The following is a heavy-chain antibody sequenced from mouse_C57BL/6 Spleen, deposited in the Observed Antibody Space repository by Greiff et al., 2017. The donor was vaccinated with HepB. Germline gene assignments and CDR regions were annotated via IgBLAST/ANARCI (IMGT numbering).Heavy chain of an antibody. CDR3: YRKRRDVYYVAMDY. CDR2: IWSGGST. CDR1: GFSLTSYG. J-gene: IGHJ4*01. Sequence: QVQLQQSGPGLVQPSQSLSITCTVSGFSLTSYGVHWVRQSPGKGLEWLGVIWSGGSTDYNAAFISRLSISKYNSKSQVFFKMNSLQADDTAIYYCYRKRRDVYYVAMDYWGQGTSVTVSS. D-gene: IGHD2-3*01. V-gene: IGHV2-2*01.